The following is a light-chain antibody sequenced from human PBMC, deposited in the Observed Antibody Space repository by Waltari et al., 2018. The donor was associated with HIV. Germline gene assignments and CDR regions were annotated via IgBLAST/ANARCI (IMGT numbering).Light chain of an antibody. Sequence: QSVLTQPPSVSGAPGQRVTISCTGSSSNIGANHVHWYQQLPGTAPKLVIYNNDKRPSGVPDRFSGSKSGTSASLAITGLQAEDEAEYYCQSSSGFGTGTKVTVL. CDR3: QSSSG. CDR2: NND. V-gene: IGLV1-40*01. J-gene: IGLJ1*01. CDR1: SSNIGANH.